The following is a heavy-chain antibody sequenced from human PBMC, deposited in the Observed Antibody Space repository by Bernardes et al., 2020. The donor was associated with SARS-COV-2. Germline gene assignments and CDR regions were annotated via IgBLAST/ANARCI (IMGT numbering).Heavy chain of an antibody. CDR2: IIPILGIA. CDR3: ARDDKDFWSGTPHYYGMDV. CDR1: GGTFSSYA. D-gene: IGHD3-3*01. V-gene: IGHV1-69*04. Sequence: SVKVSCKASGGTFSSYAISWVRQAPGQGLEWMGRIIPILGIADYAQKFQGRVTITADKSTSTAYMELSSLRSEDTAVYYCARDDKDFWSGTPHYYGMDVWGQGTTVTVSS. J-gene: IGHJ6*02.